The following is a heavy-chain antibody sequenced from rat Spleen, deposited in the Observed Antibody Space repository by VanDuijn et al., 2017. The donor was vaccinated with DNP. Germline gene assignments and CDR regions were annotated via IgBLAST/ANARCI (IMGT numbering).Heavy chain of an antibody. D-gene: IGHD1-12*02. Sequence: EVQLMESGGDLVQPGKSLKLSCVASGFTFSNYDMAWVRQVPGKGLEWIASITSGRGTTSYPDSVKGRFTISRDDAKDTLFLQMNSLRAEDTANYYCARVGDLHDGGDGDVLDVWGQGTSVTVSS. CDR2: ITSGRGTT. J-gene: IGHJ4*01. V-gene: IGHV5S13*01. CDR1: GFTFSNYD. CDR3: ARVGDLHDGGDGDVLDV.